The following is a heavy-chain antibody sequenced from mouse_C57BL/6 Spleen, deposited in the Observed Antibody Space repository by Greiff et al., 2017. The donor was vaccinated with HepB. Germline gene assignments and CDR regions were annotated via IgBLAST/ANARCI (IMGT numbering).Heavy chain of an antibody. CDR2: INYDGSST. Sequence: EVQVVESEGGLVQPGSSMKLSCTASGFTFSDYYMAWVRQVPEKGLEWVANINYDGSSTYYLDSLKSRFIISRDNAKNILYLQMSSLKSEDTATYYCARADGYYWYFDVWGTGTTVTVSS. CDR1: GFTFSDYY. V-gene: IGHV5-16*01. D-gene: IGHD2-3*01. J-gene: IGHJ1*03. CDR3: ARADGYYWYFDV.